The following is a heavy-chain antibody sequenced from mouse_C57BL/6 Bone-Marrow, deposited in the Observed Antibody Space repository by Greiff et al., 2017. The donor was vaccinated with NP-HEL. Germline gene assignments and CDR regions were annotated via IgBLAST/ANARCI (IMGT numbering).Heavy chain of an antibody. CDR3: TTEDGYYVAWFAY. J-gene: IGHJ3*01. CDR1: GFNIKDDY. D-gene: IGHD2-3*01. V-gene: IGHV14-4*01. Sequence: VQLKQSGAELVRPGASVKLSCTASGFNIKDDYMHWVKQRPEQGLEWIGWIDPENGDTEYASKFQGKATITADTSSNPAYLQLSSLTSEDTAVYYCTTEDGYYVAWFAYWGQGTLVTVSA. CDR2: IDPENGDT.